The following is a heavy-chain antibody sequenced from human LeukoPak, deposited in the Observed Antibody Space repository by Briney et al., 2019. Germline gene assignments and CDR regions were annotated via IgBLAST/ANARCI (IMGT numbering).Heavy chain of an antibody. D-gene: IGHD3-16*01. Sequence: GGSLRLSCAASGFTVSSNYMSWVRQAPGKGLEWVSVIYSGDNTYYADSVKGRFTISRDISKNTLYLQMNSLRAEDTAVYYCAKTYYDYVWVTPTKNDPDYWGQGTLVTVSS. CDR3: AKTYYDYVWVTPTKNDPDY. V-gene: IGHV3-66*01. J-gene: IGHJ4*02. CDR1: GFTVSSNY. CDR2: IYSGDNT.